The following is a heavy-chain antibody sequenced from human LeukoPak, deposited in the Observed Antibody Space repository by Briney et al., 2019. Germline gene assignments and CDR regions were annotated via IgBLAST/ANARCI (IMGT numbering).Heavy chain of an antibody. J-gene: IGHJ4*02. D-gene: IGHD3-22*01. CDR2: IRSKANSYAT. V-gene: IGHV3-73*01. Sequence: GGSLRLSCAASGFTFSGSAMHWVRQASGKGLEWVGRIRSKANSYATAYAASVKGRFTISRDDSKNTAYLQMNSLKTEDTAVYYCAKGRADSIQAVISDYWGQGTLVTVSS. CDR3: AKGRADSIQAVISDY. CDR1: GFTFSGSA.